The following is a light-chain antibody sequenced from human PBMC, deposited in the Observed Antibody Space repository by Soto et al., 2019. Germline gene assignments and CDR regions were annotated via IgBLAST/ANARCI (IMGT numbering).Light chain of an antibody. Sequence: EIVMTQSPVTLSVSPGERATLSCRASQIISSNLAWYQHKPGQAPRLLIFVASTRATDVPARFSGSGSGTEFTLTISSLQSEDFAVYYCLQHNNWPRTFGQGTKV. J-gene: IGKJ1*01. CDR1: QIISSN. V-gene: IGKV3-15*01. CDR3: LQHNNWPRT. CDR2: VAS.